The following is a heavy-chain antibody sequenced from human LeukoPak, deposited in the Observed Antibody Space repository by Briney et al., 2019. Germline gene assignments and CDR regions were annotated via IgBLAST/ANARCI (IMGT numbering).Heavy chain of an antibody. CDR3: VRSPKGTAVTANWFDP. D-gene: IGHD6-19*01. V-gene: IGHV4-39*07. Sequence: SETLSLTCTISGGSISGASIRGTTYYWGCVRQPPGKGLEWIGSIYYNGHTFFNPSLKSRVTMSLDTSRNQVSLKPSSVTAADTAVYYCVRSPKGTAVTANWFDPWGQGTRVTVSS. J-gene: IGHJ5*02. CDR1: GGSISGASIRGTTYY. CDR2: IYYNGHT.